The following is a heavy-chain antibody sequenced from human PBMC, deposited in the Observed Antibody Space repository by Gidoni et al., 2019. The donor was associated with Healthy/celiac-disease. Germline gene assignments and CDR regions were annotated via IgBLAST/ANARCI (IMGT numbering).Heavy chain of an antibody. CDR1: GGPISSSNW. CDR3: ARVGASYDAFDI. J-gene: IGHJ3*02. Sequence: QVQLQESGPGLVKPSGTLSPTSAVSGGPISSSNWLNWVRQPPGKGLEWIGEIYHSGSTNYNPSLKSRVTISVDKSKNQFSLKLSSVTAADTAVYYCARVGASYDAFDIWGQGTMVTVSS. V-gene: IGHV4-4*02. CDR2: IYHSGST. D-gene: IGHD3-10*01.